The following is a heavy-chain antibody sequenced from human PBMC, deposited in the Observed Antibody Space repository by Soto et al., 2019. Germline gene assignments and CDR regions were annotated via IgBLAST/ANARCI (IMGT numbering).Heavy chain of an antibody. CDR2: ISGSGGST. Sequence: PGGSLRLSCAASGFTFSSYAMSWVRQAPGKGLEWVSAISGSGGSTYYADSVKGRFTISRDNSKNTLYLQMNSLRAEDTAVYYCAKDIGPYIAAAGTGGYWGQGTLVTVSS. D-gene: IGHD6-13*01. CDR1: GFTFSSYA. V-gene: IGHV3-23*01. J-gene: IGHJ4*02. CDR3: AKDIGPYIAAAGTGGY.